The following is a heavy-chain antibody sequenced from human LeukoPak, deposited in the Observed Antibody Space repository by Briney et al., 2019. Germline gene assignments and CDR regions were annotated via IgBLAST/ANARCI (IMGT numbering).Heavy chain of an antibody. V-gene: IGHV4-4*07. CDR1: GASISTYY. D-gene: IGHD1/OR15-1a*01. Sequence: SETLSLTCTVSGASISTYYWSWIRQPAGKGLEWIGRIYTSGSTNYNPSLKSRVTISVDTSKNQFSLKLSSVTAADTAVYYCARGTRLSRGDAFDIWGQGTMVTVSS. CDR3: ARGTRLSRGDAFDI. J-gene: IGHJ3*02. CDR2: IYTSGST.